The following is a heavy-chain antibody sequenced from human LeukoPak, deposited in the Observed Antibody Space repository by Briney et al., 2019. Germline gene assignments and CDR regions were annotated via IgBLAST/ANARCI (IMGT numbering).Heavy chain of an antibody. D-gene: IGHD3-22*01. Sequence: SETLSLTCAVYGGSLSGYYWSWIRQPPGKGLEWIAEINHSGRTSYNPSLKSRVTISIDTSKNQSSLNLSSVTAADTAVYYCARGVYYDSSGYSYYFDYWGQGTLVTVSS. CDR1: GGSLSGYY. V-gene: IGHV4-34*01. CDR3: ARGVYYDSSGYSYYFDY. J-gene: IGHJ4*02. CDR2: INHSGRT.